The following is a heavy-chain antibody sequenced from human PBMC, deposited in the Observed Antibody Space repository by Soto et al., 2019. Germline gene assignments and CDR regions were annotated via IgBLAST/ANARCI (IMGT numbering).Heavy chain of an antibody. V-gene: IGHV3-66*01. CDR2: IYSGGST. J-gene: IGHJ6*03. CDR1: GFTVSSNY. CDR3: ARGSLEYCSSTSCFRYYYYYYMDV. Sequence: EVQLVESGGGLVQPGGSLRLSCAASGFTVSSNYMSWVHQAPGKGLEWVSVIYSGGSTYYADSVKGRFTISRDNSKNTLYLQMNSLRAEDTAVYYCARGSLEYCSSTSCFRYYYYYYMDVWGKGTTVTVSS. D-gene: IGHD2-2*01.